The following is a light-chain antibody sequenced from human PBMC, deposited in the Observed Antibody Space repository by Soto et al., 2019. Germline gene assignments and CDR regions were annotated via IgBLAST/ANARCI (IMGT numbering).Light chain of an antibody. V-gene: IGKV1-5*01. CDR1: QSITTW. J-gene: IGKJ1*01. Sequence: DIQMTQSPSTLSSSVGDRVIITCRASQSITTWLAWYQQKPGKAPKLLIYDASSLESGVPSRFSGSGSGTDFTLTISSLQPDDIATYYCQQYSTFWTFGQGTKVDIK. CDR3: QQYSTFWT. CDR2: DAS.